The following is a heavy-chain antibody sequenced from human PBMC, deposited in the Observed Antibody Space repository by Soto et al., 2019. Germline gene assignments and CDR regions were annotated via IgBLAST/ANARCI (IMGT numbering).Heavy chain of an antibody. D-gene: IGHD3-16*01. CDR3: AKVRYYDYIWGSYSNDY. CDR1: GFTFSSYA. J-gene: IGHJ4*02. V-gene: IGHV3-23*01. CDR2: ISGSGGST. Sequence: GGSLRLSCAASGFTFSSYAMSWVRQAPGKGLEWVSAISGSGGSTYYADSVKGRFTISRDNSKNTLYLQMNSLRAEDTAVYYCAKVRYYDYIWGSYSNDYWGQGTLVTVSS.